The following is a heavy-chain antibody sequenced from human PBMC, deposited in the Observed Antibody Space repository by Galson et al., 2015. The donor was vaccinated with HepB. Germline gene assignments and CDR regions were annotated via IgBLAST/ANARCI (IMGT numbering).Heavy chain of an antibody. CDR3: ARHPDYYDSSGYFIDY. Sequence: QSGAEVKKPGESLKISCKGSGYSFTSYWIGWVRQMPGKGLEWMGIIYPGDSDTRYSPSFQGQVTISADKSISTAYLQWSSLKASDTAMYYCARHPDYYDSSGYFIDYWGQGTLVTVSS. J-gene: IGHJ4*02. V-gene: IGHV5-51*01. CDR1: GYSFTSYW. CDR2: IYPGDSDT. D-gene: IGHD3-22*01.